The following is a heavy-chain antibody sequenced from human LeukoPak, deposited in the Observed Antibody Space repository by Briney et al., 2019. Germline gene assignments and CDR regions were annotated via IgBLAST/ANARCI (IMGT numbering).Heavy chain of an antibody. CDR3: ARDRDGPTGYSYGVDY. V-gene: IGHV4-31*03. D-gene: IGHD5-18*01. Sequence: TLSLTCTVSGGSISSGGYYWSWIRQHPGTGLEWIGYIYYSGSTYYNPSLKSRVTISVDTSKNQFSLKLSSVTAADTAVYYCARDRDGPTGYSYGVDYWGQGTLVTVSS. CDR1: GGSISSGGYY. J-gene: IGHJ4*02. CDR2: IYYSGST.